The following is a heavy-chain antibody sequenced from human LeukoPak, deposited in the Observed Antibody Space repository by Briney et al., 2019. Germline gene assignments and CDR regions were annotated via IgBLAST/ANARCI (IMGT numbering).Heavy chain of an antibody. V-gene: IGHV3-30*18. CDR3: AKDRYSYAFEYFES. CDR1: GFTFSSYG. J-gene: IGHJ4*02. CDR2: ISNDESKK. Sequence: PGGSLRLSCAASGFTFSSYGMHWVRQAPGKGLEWGAVISNDESKKYYADSVKGRFTISRDNSKNTLFLQVSSLRAEDTAVYYCAKDRYSYAFEYFESWGQGTLVTVSS. D-gene: IGHD3-16*01.